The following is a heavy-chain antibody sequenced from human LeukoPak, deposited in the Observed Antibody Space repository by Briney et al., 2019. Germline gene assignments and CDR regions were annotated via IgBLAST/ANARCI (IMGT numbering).Heavy chain of an antibody. V-gene: IGHV1-18*01. Sequence: GASVKVSCKASGYTFTSYGISWVRQAPGQGLEWMGWISAYNGNTNYAQKLQGRVTMTTDTSTSTAYMELRSLRSDDTAVYYCARDNTDSSGYYYSFDYWGQGTLVTVSS. CDR2: ISAYNGNT. CDR1: GYTFTSYG. J-gene: IGHJ4*02. D-gene: IGHD3-22*01. CDR3: ARDNTDSSGYYYSFDY.